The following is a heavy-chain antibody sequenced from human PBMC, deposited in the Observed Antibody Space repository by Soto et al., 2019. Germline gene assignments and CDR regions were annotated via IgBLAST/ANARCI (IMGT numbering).Heavy chain of an antibody. Sequence: SETLSLTCTVSGGSISSGGYYWSWIRQHPGKGLEWIGYIYYSGSTYYNPSLKSRVTISVDTSKNQFSLKLSSVTAADTAVYYCARVLLGYCSGGSCLARYYFDYCGQGTLVTVSS. CDR2: IYYSGST. J-gene: IGHJ4*02. D-gene: IGHD2-15*01. V-gene: IGHV4-31*03. CDR1: GGSISSGGYY. CDR3: ARVLLGYCSGGSCLARYYFDY.